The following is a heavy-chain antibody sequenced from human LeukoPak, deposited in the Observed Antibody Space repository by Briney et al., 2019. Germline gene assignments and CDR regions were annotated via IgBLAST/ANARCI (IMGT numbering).Heavy chain of an antibody. Sequence: ASVKVSCKVSGYTLTELSMHWVRQAPGKGLEWMGGFDPEDGETIYAQKFQGRVTMTEDTSTDTAYMELSSLRSEDTAVCYCATACGRYCSSTPTDAFDIWGQGTMVTVSS. J-gene: IGHJ3*02. CDR2: FDPEDGET. CDR1: GYTLTELS. V-gene: IGHV1-24*01. D-gene: IGHD2-2*01. CDR3: ATACGRYCSSTPTDAFDI.